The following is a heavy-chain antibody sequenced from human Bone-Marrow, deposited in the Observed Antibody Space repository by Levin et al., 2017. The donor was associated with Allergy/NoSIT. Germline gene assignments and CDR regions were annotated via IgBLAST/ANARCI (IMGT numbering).Heavy chain of an antibody. J-gene: IGHJ6*02. D-gene: IGHD4-17*01. CDR2: ILRMFSTT. V-gene: IGHV1-69*01. Sequence: KRGESLKISCKASGGTFSRHSISWVRQAPGQGLEWMGGILRMFSTTNYAPKFKGRVTITVDETTSTAYMELSSLRSEDTAVYYCARGWSGDYLLWASYYYDMDVWGQGTTVTVSS. CDR3: ARGWSGDYLLWASYYYDMDV. CDR1: GGTFSRHS.